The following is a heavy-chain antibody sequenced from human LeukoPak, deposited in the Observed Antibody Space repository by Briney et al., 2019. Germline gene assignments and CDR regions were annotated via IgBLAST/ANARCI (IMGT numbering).Heavy chain of an antibody. J-gene: IGHJ6*03. Sequence: GGSLRLSCAASGFTFSSYSMNWVRQAPGKGLEWVSSISSSSSYIYYADSVKGRFTISRDNAKNSLYLQMNSLRAEDTAVYYCAKDRIAAALGCYYMDVWGKGTTVTVSS. D-gene: IGHD6-13*01. CDR2: ISSSSSYI. CDR3: AKDRIAAALGCYYMDV. V-gene: IGHV3-21*01. CDR1: GFTFSSYS.